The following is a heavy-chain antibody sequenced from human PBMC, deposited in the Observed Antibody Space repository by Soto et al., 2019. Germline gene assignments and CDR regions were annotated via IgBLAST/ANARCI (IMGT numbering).Heavy chain of an antibody. V-gene: IGHV3-23*01. CDR3: ATSYDSSGYDY. Sequence: QPGGSLRLSCAASGFAFSSYAMSWFRQAPGKGLEWVSALSGSGISTYYADTVKSRFTIPRANSRNTLFLQMNSLRAQDTAVYYCATSYDSSGYDYWGQGTLVTVSS. D-gene: IGHD3-22*01. CDR2: LSGSGIST. CDR1: GFAFSSYA. J-gene: IGHJ4*02.